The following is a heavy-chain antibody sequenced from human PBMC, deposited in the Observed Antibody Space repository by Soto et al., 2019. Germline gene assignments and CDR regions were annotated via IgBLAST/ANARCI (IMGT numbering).Heavy chain of an antibody. CDR3: ARWWSGSRQGFDP. CDR2: IDYSGST. Sequence: QVQLQESGPGLVKPSQTLSLTCTVSGGSISSGDYYWSWIRQHPGKGLEWIGYIDYSGSTYYNPSIKSRVTISVDTSKNQFSLKLSSVTAADTAVYYCARWWSGSRQGFDPWGQGTLVTVSS. CDR1: GGSISSGDYY. J-gene: IGHJ5*02. V-gene: IGHV4-31*03. D-gene: IGHD3-3*01.